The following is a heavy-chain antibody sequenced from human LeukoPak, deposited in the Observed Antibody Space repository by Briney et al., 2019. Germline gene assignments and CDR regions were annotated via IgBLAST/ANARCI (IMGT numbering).Heavy chain of an antibody. D-gene: IGHD6-19*01. CDR3: ARDRNGWDSFDY. Sequence: SETLSLTCTVSGGSISSYYWSWIRQPPGKGLEWIGYTYYSGSTNYNPSLKSRVTISVDTPKNQFSLKLSSVTAADTAVYYCARDRNGWDSFDYWGQGTLVTVSS. CDR1: GGSISSYY. V-gene: IGHV4-59*01. CDR2: TYYSGST. J-gene: IGHJ4*02.